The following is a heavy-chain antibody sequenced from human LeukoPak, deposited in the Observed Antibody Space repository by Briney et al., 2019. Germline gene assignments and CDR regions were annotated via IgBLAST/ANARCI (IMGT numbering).Heavy chain of an antibody. D-gene: IGHD3-3*01. J-gene: IGHJ4*02. Sequence: PGGSLRLSCAASGFTFSNYWMFWVRQAPGKGLEWIGSIYHSGSTHYNPSLNSRVTMSVDTSKNQVSLKLSSVTAADTAVYYCAGNEHYDSWSGYLGFFDFWGQGTLVTVSS. CDR1: GFTFSNYW. V-gene: IGHV4-38-2*01. CDR3: AGNEHYDSWSGYLGFFDF. CDR2: IYHSGST.